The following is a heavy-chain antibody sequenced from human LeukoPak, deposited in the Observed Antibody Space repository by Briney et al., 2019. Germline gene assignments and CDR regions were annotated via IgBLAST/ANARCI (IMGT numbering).Heavy chain of an antibody. CDR1: GFTFGDYA. J-gene: IGHJ5*02. V-gene: IGHV3-49*04. CDR2: IRSKAYGGTT. CDR3: TSCYSNYEVWFDP. D-gene: IGHD4-11*01. Sequence: PGGFLRLSCTASGFTFGDYAMSWVRQAPGKGLEWVGFIRSKAYGGTTEYAASVKGRFTISRDDSKSIAYLQMNSLKTEDTAVYYCTSCYSNYEVWFDPWGQGTLVTVSS.